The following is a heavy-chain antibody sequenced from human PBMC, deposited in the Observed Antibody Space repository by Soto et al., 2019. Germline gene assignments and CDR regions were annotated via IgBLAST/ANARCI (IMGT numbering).Heavy chain of an antibody. CDR3: ARDSKFQVITSFDY. CDR2: ISAYNGNT. Sequence: QVQLVQSGAEVKKPGASVKVSCKASGYTFTSYGISWVRQAPGQGLEWMGWISAYNGNTNNAQKLQGRVTMTTDTXXSTAYMELRSLRSDDTAVYYCARDSKFQVITSFDYWGQGTLVTVSS. V-gene: IGHV1-18*01. D-gene: IGHD3-22*01. J-gene: IGHJ4*02. CDR1: GYTFTSYG.